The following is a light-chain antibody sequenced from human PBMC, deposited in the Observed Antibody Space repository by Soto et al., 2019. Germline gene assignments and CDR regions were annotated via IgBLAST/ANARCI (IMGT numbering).Light chain of an antibody. V-gene: IGKV3-11*01. CDR2: NAS. J-gene: IGKJ1*01. CDR3: QYRNNWLTWT. CDR1: QSVSSY. Sequence: EIVLTQSPATLSLSPGERATLSCRASQSVSSYLAWYQQKPGQAPRLLIYNASNRATGIPARFSGSGSGTDFTLTISNPEPEDFSVYYCQYRNNWLTWTFGQGTRVEIK.